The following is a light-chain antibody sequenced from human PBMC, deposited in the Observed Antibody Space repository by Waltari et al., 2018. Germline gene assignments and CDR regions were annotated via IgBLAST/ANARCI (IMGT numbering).Light chain of an antibody. CDR1: QSVLSNSDNKNY. CDR3: QQHYGAPLT. V-gene: IGKV4-1*01. J-gene: IGKJ1*01. Sequence: DIVMTQSPDSLAVSLGERAIINCKSSQSVLSNSDNKNYLSWHQQRPGQPPKLLIFLASSRESGVPDRFSGSGSGTDFTLTISSLQAEDVAVYFCQQHYGAPLTFGQGTKVEIK. CDR2: LAS.